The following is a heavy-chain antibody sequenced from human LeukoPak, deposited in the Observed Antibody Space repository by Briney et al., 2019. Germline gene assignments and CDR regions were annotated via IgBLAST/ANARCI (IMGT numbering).Heavy chain of an antibody. D-gene: IGHD6-19*01. V-gene: IGHV4-39*01. CDR1: GGSISSSSYY. Sequence: SETLSLTCTVSGGSISSSSYYWGWIRQPPGKGLEWIGSIYYSGSTYYNPSLKSRVTISVDTSKNQFSLKMNSVTAADTAVYYCARRKLWYSSGSHGRFDPWGQGTLVTVSS. CDR3: ARRKLWYSSGSHGRFDP. J-gene: IGHJ5*02. CDR2: IYYSGST.